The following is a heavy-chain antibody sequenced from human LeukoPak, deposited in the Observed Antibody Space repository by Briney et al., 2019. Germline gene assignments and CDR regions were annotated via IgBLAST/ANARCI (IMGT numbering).Heavy chain of an antibody. V-gene: IGHV3-21*01. CDR3: ARAVYFNDAFDI. D-gene: IGHD3-10*01. CDR2: ISSSSSYI. Sequence: GGSLRLSCAASGFTFSSYSMNWVRQAPGKGLEWVSSISSSSSYIYYADSVKGRFTISRDNAKNSLYLQMNSLRAEDTVVYYCARAVYFNDAFDIWGQGTMVTVSS. J-gene: IGHJ3*02. CDR1: GFTFSSYS.